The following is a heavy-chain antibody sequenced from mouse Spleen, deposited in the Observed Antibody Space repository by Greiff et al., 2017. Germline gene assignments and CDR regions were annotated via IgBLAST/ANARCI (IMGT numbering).Heavy chain of an antibody. D-gene: IGHD4-1*01. V-gene: IGHV1-80*01. CDR2: IYPGDGDT. CDR1: GYAFSSYW. J-gene: IGHJ4*01. CDR3: ARSGEYYYAMDY. Sequence: VQLQQSGAELVKPGASVKISCKASGYAFSSYWMNWVKQRPGKGLEWIGQIYPGDGDTNYNGKFKGKATLTADKSSSTAYMQLSSLTSEDSAVYFCARSGEYYYAMDYWGQGTSVTVSS.